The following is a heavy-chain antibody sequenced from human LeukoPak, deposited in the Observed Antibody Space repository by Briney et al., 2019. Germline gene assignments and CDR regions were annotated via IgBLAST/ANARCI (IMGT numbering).Heavy chain of an antibody. D-gene: IGHD3-9*01. CDR2: IYHSGST. Sequence: SETLSLTCAVSGYSISSGHYWGWIRQPPGKGLEWIGSIYHSGSTYYNPSLKSRVTISVDTSKNQFSLKLSSVTAADTAVYYCASGRLGRYFDWSPPGYWGQGTLVTVSS. J-gene: IGHJ4*02. CDR3: ASGRLGRYFDWSPPGY. CDR1: GYSISSGHY. V-gene: IGHV4-38-2*01.